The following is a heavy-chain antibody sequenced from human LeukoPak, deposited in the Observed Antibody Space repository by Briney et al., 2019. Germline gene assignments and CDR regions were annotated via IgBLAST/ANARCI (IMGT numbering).Heavy chain of an antibody. CDR3: ARERTKGYYFDY. CDR1: GGTFSSYA. V-gene: IGHV1-69*05. CDR2: IIPIFGTA. J-gene: IGHJ4*02. Sequence: EASVTVSCKASGGTFSSYAISWVRQAPGQGLEWMGGIIPIFGTANYAQKFQGRVTITTDESTSTAYMELSSLRSEDTAVYYCARERTKGYYFDYWGQGTLVTVSS.